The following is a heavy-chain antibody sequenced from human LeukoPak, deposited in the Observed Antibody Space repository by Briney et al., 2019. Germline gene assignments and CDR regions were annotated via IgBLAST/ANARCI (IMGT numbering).Heavy chain of an antibody. V-gene: IGHV3-48*01. CDR3: ARDFRGLSWYFDY. Sequence: PGGSLRLSCAAAGFTFKNYNMNWVRQAPGKGLEWVSYISSSSTTIYYADSVKGRFTISRGNAKNSLYLQMNSLRAEDTAVYYCARDFRGLSWYFDYWGQGSLVIVSS. CDR1: GFTFKNYN. D-gene: IGHD3-10*01. CDR2: ISSSSTTI. J-gene: IGHJ4*02.